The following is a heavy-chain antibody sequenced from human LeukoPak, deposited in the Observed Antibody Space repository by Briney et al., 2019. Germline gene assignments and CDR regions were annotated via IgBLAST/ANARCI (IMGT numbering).Heavy chain of an antibody. CDR3: ARSLTMVRGVMPVDWFDP. CDR1: GGSISSYY. CDR2: IYYSGST. V-gene: IGHV4-59*01. J-gene: IGHJ5*02. Sequence: PSETLSLTCTVSGGSISSYYWSWIRQPPGKGLEWIGYIYYSGSTNYNPSLKSRVTISVDTSKNQFSLKLSSVTAADTAVYYCARSLTMVRGVMPVDWFDPWGQGTLVTVSS. D-gene: IGHD3-10*01.